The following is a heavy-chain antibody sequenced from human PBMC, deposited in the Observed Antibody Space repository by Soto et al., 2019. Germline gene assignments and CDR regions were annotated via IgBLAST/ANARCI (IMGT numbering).Heavy chain of an antibody. J-gene: IGHJ3*02. D-gene: IGHD3-10*01. CDR1: GFTFSTFA. CDR3: VRDRVRHAM. Sequence: EEQLLESGGGLVQPGGSLRLSCAASGFTFSTFALSWVRQAPGEGLEWVAAISGSGVSTYYADSVKGRFTISRDNSKNTLYVQMNTLRAEDTAIYYCVRDRVRHAMWGQGTMVIVSS. V-gene: IGHV3-23*01. CDR2: ISGSGVST.